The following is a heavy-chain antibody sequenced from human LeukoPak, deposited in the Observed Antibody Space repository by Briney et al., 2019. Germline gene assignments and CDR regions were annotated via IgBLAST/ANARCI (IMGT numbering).Heavy chain of an antibody. CDR1: GYTFTSYG. J-gene: IGHJ6*03. CDR2: ISAYNGNT. D-gene: IGHD2-2*01. V-gene: IGHV1-18*01. CDR3: ARVGGYCSSTSCYPYYYYYYYMDV. Sequence: ASVKLSCKASGYTFTSYGISWVRQAPGQGLEWMGWISAYNGNTNYAQKLQGRVTMTTDTFTSKAYMELRSLRSDDTAVYYCARVGGYCSSTSCYPYYYYYYYMDVWGKGTTVSVSS.